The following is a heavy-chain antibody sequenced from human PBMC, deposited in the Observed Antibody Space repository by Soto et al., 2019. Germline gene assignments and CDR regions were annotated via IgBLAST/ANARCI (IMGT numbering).Heavy chain of an antibody. CDR3: ARGGRKSDYVWGSYRADY. Sequence: SETLSLTCAVYGGSFSGYYWSWIRQPPGKGLEWIGEINHSGGTNYNPSLKSRVTISVDTSKNQFSLKLSSVTAADTAVYYCARGGRKSDYVWGSYRADYWGQGTLVTVSS. CDR2: INHSGGT. D-gene: IGHD3-16*02. V-gene: IGHV4-34*01. J-gene: IGHJ4*02. CDR1: GGSFSGYY.